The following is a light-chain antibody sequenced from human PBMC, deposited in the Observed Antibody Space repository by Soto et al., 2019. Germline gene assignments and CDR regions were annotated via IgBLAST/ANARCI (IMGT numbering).Light chain of an antibody. Sequence: QAVVTQEPSLIVSPGGTVTLTCGSSTGAVTSGHYPHWFQQKPDQAPRTLIYDTSIKHSWTPARFSGSLLGGKAALTLSGAQPADEADYYCLLYYSETGVFGGGTKLTVL. J-gene: IGLJ2*01. V-gene: IGLV7-46*01. CDR3: LLYYSETGV. CDR1: TGAVTSGHY. CDR2: DTS.